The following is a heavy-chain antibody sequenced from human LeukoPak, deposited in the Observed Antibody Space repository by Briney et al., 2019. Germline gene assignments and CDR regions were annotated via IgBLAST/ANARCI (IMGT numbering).Heavy chain of an antibody. J-gene: IGHJ6*03. D-gene: IGHD6-13*01. CDR3: ARGGASSSYYYYYYMDV. CDR2: MNPNSGNT. V-gene: IGHV1-8*01. CDR1: GYTFTSYD. Sequence: GASVKVSCKASGYTFTSYDINWVRQATGQGLERMGWMNPNSGNTGYAQKFQGRVTMTRNTSISTAYMELSSLRSEDTAVYYCARGGASSSYYYYYYMDVWGKGTTVTVSS.